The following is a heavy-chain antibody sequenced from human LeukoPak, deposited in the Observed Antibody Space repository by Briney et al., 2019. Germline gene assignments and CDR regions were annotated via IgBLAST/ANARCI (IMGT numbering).Heavy chain of an antibody. CDR3: AKSVGLGVSLFDY. D-gene: IGHD3-16*01. V-gene: IGHV3-30*02. CDR1: GFTFSSYG. CDR2: IRYDGSNK. Sequence: GGSLRLSCAASGFTFSSYGMHWVRQAPGKGLEWVAFIRYDGSNKYYADSVKGRFTTPRDNSKNTLYLQMNSLRAEDTAVYYCAKSVGLGVSLFDYWGQGTLVTVSS. J-gene: IGHJ4*02.